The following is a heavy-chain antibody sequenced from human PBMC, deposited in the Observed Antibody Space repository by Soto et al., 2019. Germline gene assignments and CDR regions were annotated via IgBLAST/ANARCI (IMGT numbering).Heavy chain of an antibody. CDR1: GGSVSSGSYY. D-gene: IGHD4-17*01. Sequence: QVQLQESGPGLVKTSETLSLTCTVSGGSVSSGSYYWSWIRQPPGKGLEWIGYIYYSGSTNYNPSLKSRVTISVDTSKNQFSLKLSSVTAADTAVYYCARGRLRWLDDSWGQGTLVTVSS. V-gene: IGHV4-61*01. CDR2: IYYSGST. CDR3: ARGRLRWLDDS. J-gene: IGHJ4*02.